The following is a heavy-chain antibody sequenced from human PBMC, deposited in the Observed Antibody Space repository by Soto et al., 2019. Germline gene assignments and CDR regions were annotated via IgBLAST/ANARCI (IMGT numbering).Heavy chain of an antibody. CDR3: AGQMRGPIPHFGWLSPLTS. CDR1: GDPITCRDFF. Sequence: PSETLSLTCAVSGDPITCRDFFWGWIRRPPGQGLEWIGTISHTGETFYNPPLESRLTMSLDASNNQFSMRLTSVTAADAGVYFCAGQMRGPIPHFGWLSPLTSWGQGIQVTVSS. CDR2: ISHTGET. V-gene: IGHV4-39*01. D-gene: IGHD3-9*01. J-gene: IGHJ5*02.